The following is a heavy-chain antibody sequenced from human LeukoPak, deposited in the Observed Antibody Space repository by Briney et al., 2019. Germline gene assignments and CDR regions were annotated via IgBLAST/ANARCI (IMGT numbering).Heavy chain of an antibody. Sequence: GGSLRLSCAASGFTFSSYWMNWVRQAPGKGLEWVSSISSSSSYIYYADSVKGRFTISRDNAKNSLYLQMNSLRAEDTAVYYCVRYSSSSGLAFDIWGQGTMVTVSS. CDR2: ISSSSSYI. J-gene: IGHJ3*02. D-gene: IGHD6-6*01. CDR3: VRYSSSSGLAFDI. CDR1: GFTFSSYW. V-gene: IGHV3-21*01.